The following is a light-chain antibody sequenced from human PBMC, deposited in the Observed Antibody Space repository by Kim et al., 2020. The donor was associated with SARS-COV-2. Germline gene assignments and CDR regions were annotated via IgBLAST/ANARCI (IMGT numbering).Light chain of an antibody. CDR1: QGITRNY. CDR3: QQYGSLPLT. Sequence: EIVLTQSPATLSLSPGERATLSCGASQGITRNYFAWYQQKRGQAPRLLVYGISSRATGIPDRFSGSGSGTDFTLTISRLEPEDSAVYFCQQYGSLPLTFGGGTKVEI. CDR2: GIS. J-gene: IGKJ4*01. V-gene: IGKV3-20*01.